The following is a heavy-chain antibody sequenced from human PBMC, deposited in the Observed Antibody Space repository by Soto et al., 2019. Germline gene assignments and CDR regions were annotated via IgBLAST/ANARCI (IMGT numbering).Heavy chain of an antibody. CDR2: ITGSGEST. V-gene: IGHV3-23*01. J-gene: IGHJ6*01. Sequence: GGSLRLSCAASGFTFSTYAMNWVRQAPGKGLEWVSTITGSGESTSYADSVKGRFTVSRDNSKNTVFLLMNTLRAEDTAVYYCAKDRAVAAVADRMDVWGLGTTVTVSS. CDR3: AKDRAVAAVADRMDV. CDR1: GFTFSTYA. D-gene: IGHD6-19*01.